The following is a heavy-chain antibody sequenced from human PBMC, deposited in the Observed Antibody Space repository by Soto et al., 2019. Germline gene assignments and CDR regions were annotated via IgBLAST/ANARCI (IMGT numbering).Heavy chain of an antibody. CDR1: GGSVSSGSYY. Sequence: PSETLSLTCTVSGGSVSSGSYYWSWIRQPPGKGLEWIGYIYYSGSTNYNPSLKSRVTISVDTSKNQFSLKLSSVTAADTAVYYCARVSAVAGLERLDYWGQGTLVTVPQ. V-gene: IGHV4-61*01. CDR3: ARVSAVAGLERLDY. D-gene: IGHD6-19*01. CDR2: IYYSGST. J-gene: IGHJ4*02.